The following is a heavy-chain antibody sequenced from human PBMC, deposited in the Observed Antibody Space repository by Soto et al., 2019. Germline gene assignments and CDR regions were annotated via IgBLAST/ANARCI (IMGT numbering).Heavy chain of an antibody. D-gene: IGHD2-2*01. J-gene: IGHJ4*02. Sequence: GASVKVSCKASGYTFSSHGISWVRQGPGQGLEWMGWISAYNGNTNYAQKLKGRVTMTTDTSTSTAYMELRSLRSDDTAVYYCARAMQPRPIPASNYYFDYWGQGTLVTVSS. CDR3: ARAMQPRPIPASNYYFDY. V-gene: IGHV1-18*01. CDR1: GYTFSSHG. CDR2: ISAYNGNT.